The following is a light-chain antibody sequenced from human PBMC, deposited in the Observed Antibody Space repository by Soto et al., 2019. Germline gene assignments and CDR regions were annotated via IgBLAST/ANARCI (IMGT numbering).Light chain of an antibody. CDR2: GAS. J-gene: IGKJ2*01. V-gene: IGKV3-20*01. CDR3: QQYGSAPYT. Sequence: EIVLTQSPGTLSLSPGERATLSCRASQRVSSSYLAWYQQKPGQAPRLLIYGASSRATGIPERFSGSGSGTDFTLTISRLEPEDFAVYYCQQYGSAPYTFGQGTKLEIK. CDR1: QRVSSSY.